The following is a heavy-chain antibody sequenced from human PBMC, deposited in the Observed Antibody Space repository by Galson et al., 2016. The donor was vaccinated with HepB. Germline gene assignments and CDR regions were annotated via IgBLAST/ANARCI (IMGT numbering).Heavy chain of an antibody. CDR2: ISAYNGNR. J-gene: IGHJ4*02. V-gene: IGHV1-18*04. Sequence: SVKVSCKASGDTFTRYGISWVRQAPGQGLEWLGWISAYNGNRNYAQKFQGRVTMTTDTSTRTVYMELRSLRSDDTAVYYCAKEQHLGRSNDYWGQGTLVTVSS. CDR3: AKEQHLGRSNDY. CDR1: GDTFTRYG. D-gene: IGHD1-1*01.